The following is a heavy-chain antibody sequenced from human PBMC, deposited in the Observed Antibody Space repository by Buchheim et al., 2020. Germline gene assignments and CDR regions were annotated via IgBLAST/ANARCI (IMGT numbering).Heavy chain of an antibody. CDR2: IYYSGST. V-gene: IGHV4-59*01. D-gene: IGHD6-6*01. CDR1: GGSISSYY. Sequence: QVQLQESGPGLVKPSETLSLTCTVSGGSISSYYWSWIRQPPGKGLEWIGYIYYSGSTNYNPSLKSRVTISVDTSKNQFSLKLSSVTAADTAVYYCARVGSSSSGTTFDYWGQGT. J-gene: IGHJ4*02. CDR3: ARVGSSSSGTTFDY.